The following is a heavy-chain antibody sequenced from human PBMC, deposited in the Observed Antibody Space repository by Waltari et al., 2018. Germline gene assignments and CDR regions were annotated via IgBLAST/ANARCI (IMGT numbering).Heavy chain of an antibody. CDR2: ISSSSSTI. CDR3: ARNAYDFWSGGGSTDNWFDP. V-gene: IGHV3-48*04. Sequence: EVQLVESGGGLVQPGGSLRLSCAASGFTCSSYSMNWVRQAPGTGLEWVSYISSSSSTIYYADSVTGRFTISRDNAKNSLSLQMNSLRAEDTAVYYCARNAYDFWSGGGSTDNWFDPWGQGTLVTVSS. J-gene: IGHJ5*02. CDR1: GFTCSSYS. D-gene: IGHD3-3*01.